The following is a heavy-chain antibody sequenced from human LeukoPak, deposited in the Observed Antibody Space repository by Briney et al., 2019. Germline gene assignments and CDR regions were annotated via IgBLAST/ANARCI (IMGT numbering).Heavy chain of an antibody. Sequence: GASVKVSCKASGGTFSSYAISWVRQAPGQGLEWMGGIIPIFGTANYAQKFQGRVTITADGSTSTAYMELSSLRSEDTAVYYCARAGGYCSSTSCYGPAAYYYYGMDVWGKGTTVTVSS. CDR2: IIPIFGTA. D-gene: IGHD2-2*01. CDR1: GGTFSSYA. CDR3: ARAGGYCSSTSCYGPAAYYYYGMDV. V-gene: IGHV1-69*13. J-gene: IGHJ6*04.